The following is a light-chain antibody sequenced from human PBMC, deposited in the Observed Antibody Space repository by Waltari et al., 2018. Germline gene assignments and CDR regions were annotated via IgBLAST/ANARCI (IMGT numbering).Light chain of an antibody. Sequence: ETVMTQSPATLSVSPGERATLSCRASQSVNGDLAWYQQKPGQPPRLLIYGASTRAPGVPARFTGSGSQREFTLTISSLQSEDLGIYYCQQCNDWPRGTFGQGTKVEIK. V-gene: IGKV3-15*01. CDR2: GAS. CDR1: QSVNGD. CDR3: QQCNDWPRGT. J-gene: IGKJ1*01.